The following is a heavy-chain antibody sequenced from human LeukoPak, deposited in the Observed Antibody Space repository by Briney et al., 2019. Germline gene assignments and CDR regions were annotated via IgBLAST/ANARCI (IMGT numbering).Heavy chain of an antibody. V-gene: IGHV3-7*01. Sequence: GGSLRLSCAASEFTFSSYSMNWVRQAPGKGLEWVANIKQDGSEKYYVDSVKGRFTISRDNAKNSLYLQMNSLRAEDTAVYYCARDVYNMGDYWGQGTLVTVSS. CDR3: ARDVYNMGDY. CDR2: IKQDGSEK. D-gene: IGHD1-1*01. CDR1: EFTFSSYS. J-gene: IGHJ4*02.